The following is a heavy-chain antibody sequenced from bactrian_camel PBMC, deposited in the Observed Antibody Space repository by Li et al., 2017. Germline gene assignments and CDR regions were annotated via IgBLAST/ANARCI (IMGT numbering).Heavy chain of an antibody. D-gene: IGHD4*01. Sequence: EVQLVESGGGLVQPGGSLRLSCVASGFAFSSYAMGWVRQAPGKGLEWVSVINSGGANTYYADSVKGRFTVSRDNAKNTQYLQKNSLKTEDTAVYYCAKRRKSDYDFHGMDIWGKGTQVTVS. J-gene: IGHJ7*01. V-gene: IGHV3S31*01. CDR1: GFAFSSYA. CDR2: INSGGANT.